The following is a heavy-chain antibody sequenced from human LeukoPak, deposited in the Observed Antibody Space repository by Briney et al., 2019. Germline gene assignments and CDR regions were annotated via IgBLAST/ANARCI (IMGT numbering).Heavy chain of an antibody. CDR2: ISAYNGNT. CDR1: GYTFTSYG. V-gene: IGHV1-18*01. Sequence: EASVKVSCXASGYTFTSYGISWVRQARGQGLEWMGWISAYNGNTNYAQKLQGRVTMTTDTSTSTAYMELRSLRSDDTAVYYCARVGDYDFWSGYPNWFDPWGQGTLVTVSS. D-gene: IGHD3-3*01. J-gene: IGHJ5*02. CDR3: ARVGDYDFWSGYPNWFDP.